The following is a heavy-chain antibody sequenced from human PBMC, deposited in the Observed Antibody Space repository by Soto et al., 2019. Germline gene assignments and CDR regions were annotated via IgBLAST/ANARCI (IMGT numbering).Heavy chain of an antibody. Sequence: PGGSLRLSCATSGFTFSNYGFHWVRQAPGKGLEWVAVIWYDGSKTYYVESVKGRFTISRDNSKNTLYLQMNSLRAEDTAVYCCARDLGSTNYYFDYWGLGTLVTVS. CDR3: ARDLGSTNYYFDY. CDR2: IWYDGSKT. CDR1: GFTFSNYG. V-gene: IGHV3-33*01. J-gene: IGHJ4*02. D-gene: IGHD5-12*01.